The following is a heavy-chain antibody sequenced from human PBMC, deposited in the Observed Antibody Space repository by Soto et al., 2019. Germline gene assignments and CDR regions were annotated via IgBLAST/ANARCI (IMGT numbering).Heavy chain of an antibody. D-gene: IGHD4-17*01. J-gene: IGHJ4*02. V-gene: IGHV1-18*01. CDR1: GYTFTNYG. Sequence: QVQLVQSGAEVKKPGASVKVSCKTSGYTFTNYGISWVRQAPGQGLEWMGTISVYNGNTNYAQNLQGRVTMTTDTSTSTAYMDLRSLTSDDTAVYYCARTDSGDYVPPLDYWGQGTLVTVSS. CDR3: ARTDSGDYVPPLDY. CDR2: ISVYNGNT.